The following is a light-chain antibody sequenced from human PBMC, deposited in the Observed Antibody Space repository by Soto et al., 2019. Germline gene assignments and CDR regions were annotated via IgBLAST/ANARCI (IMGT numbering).Light chain of an antibody. CDR3: QQYNTWQRT. CDR2: HSS. CDR1: QSITSH. J-gene: IGKJ1*01. Sequence: IVMTQSPGTLSLSPGDRATLSCRASQSITSHLAWYQQKPGQAPRLLIYHSSTRATGIPTRFSGSGSGTDFTLTISSLQYEDFEVYYCQQYNTWQRTLGQGTKVEIK. V-gene: IGKV3-15*01.